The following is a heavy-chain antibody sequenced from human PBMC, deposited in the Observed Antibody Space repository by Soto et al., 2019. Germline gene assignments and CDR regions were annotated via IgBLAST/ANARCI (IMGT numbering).Heavy chain of an antibody. D-gene: IGHD6-19*01. Sequence: CGPTLVNPTETLTLTCTASGFSLSNARMGVSWIRQPPGKALEWLAHIFSNDEKSYSTSLKSRLTISKDTSKSQVVLTMTNMDPVDTATYYCARMSRLQWLVDEWGQGTLVTVSS. CDR1: GFSLSNARMG. CDR2: IFSNDEK. V-gene: IGHV2-26*01. CDR3: ARMSRLQWLVDE. J-gene: IGHJ4*02.